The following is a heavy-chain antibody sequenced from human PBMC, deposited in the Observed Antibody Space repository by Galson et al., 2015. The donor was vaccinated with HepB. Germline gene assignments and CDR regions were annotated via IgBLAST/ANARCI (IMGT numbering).Heavy chain of an antibody. CDR2: ISTTSSSI. Sequence: SLRLSCAASGFTFNVYSMNWVRQAPGKGLEWISYISTTSSSIYYAHSVKGRFTISRDNANNSLDLQMNSLRAEDTAVYYCVRGSHSGYDDYWGPGILVTVSS. J-gene: IGHJ4*02. CDR1: GFTFNVYS. CDR3: VRGSHSGYDDY. V-gene: IGHV3-48*01. D-gene: IGHD5-12*01.